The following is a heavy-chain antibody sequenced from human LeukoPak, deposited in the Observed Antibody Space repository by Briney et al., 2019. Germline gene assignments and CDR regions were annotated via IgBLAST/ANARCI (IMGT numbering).Heavy chain of an antibody. V-gene: IGHV3-48*01. CDR1: GFTFSSYS. J-gene: IGHJ6*02. D-gene: IGHD6-19*01. Sequence: GGSLRLSCAASGFTFSSYSMNWVRQAPGKGLEWVSYISSSSSPIYYADSVKGRFTISRDNSKNTLYLQMNSLRAEDTAVYYCAKELRKIAVAGTSYGMDVWGQGTTVTVSS. CDR2: ISSSSSPI. CDR3: AKELRKIAVAGTSYGMDV.